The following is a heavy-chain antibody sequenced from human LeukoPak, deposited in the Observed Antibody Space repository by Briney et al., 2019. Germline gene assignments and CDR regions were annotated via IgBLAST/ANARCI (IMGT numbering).Heavy chain of an antibody. J-gene: IGHJ4*02. CDR1: GGTFSSYA. D-gene: IGHD3-22*01. Sequence: SVKVSCKASGGTFSSYAISWVRQAPGQGLEWMGRIIPILGIANYAQKFQGRVTITADKSTSTAYMELSSPRSEDTAVYYCARDHHPYYYDSSGYYPFDYWGQGTLVTVSS. CDR3: ARDHHPYYYDSSGYYPFDY. CDR2: IIPILGIA. V-gene: IGHV1-69*04.